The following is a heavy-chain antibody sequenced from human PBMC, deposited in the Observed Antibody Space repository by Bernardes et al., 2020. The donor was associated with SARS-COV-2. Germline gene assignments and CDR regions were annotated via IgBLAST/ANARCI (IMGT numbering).Heavy chain of an antibody. D-gene: IGHD3-10*01. CDR3: ARGDRIGCFRELGWFDS. CDR1: NGPMSNSNW. V-gene: IGHV4-4*02. J-gene: IGHJ5*01. CDR2: VYHNGRT. Sequence: SETLSLTCAVSNGPMSNSNWWSWVREAPGKGLEWIGEVYHNGRTNYNPPLRSRVTLSIDQSKNQFCLKLTSVTAADTGTYYCARGDRIGCFRELGWFDSWVPAILVTVSS.